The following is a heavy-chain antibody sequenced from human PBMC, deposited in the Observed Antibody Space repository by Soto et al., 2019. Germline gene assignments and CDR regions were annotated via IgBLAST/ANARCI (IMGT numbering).Heavy chain of an antibody. CDR1: GFTFDDYA. J-gene: IGHJ3*02. D-gene: IGHD2-2*01. CDR2: ISCNSGSI. V-gene: IGHV3-9*01. Sequence: GGSLRLSCAASGFTFDDYAMHWVRQAPGKGLEWVSGISCNSGSIGYADSVKGRFTISRDNAKNSLYLQMNSLRAEDTALYYCAKDAGYQLLTDAFDIWGQGTMVTVSS. CDR3: AKDAGYQLLTDAFDI.